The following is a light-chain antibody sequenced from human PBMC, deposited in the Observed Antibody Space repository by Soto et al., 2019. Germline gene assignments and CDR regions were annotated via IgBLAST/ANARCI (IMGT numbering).Light chain of an antibody. CDR3: QQYYSYPWT. CDR2: AAS. J-gene: IGKJ1*01. CDR1: QGISSY. V-gene: IGKV1-8*01. Sequence: AIRMTQSPSSLSASTGDRVTITCRASQGISSYLAWYQQKPGQAPKLLIYAASTLQSGVPSRFSGSGYGTDFTLTISCLQSEDFATDYCQQYYSYPWTFGQGTNVEIK.